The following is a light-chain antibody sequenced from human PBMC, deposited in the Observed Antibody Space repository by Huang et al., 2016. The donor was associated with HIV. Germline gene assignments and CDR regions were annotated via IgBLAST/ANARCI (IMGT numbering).Light chain of an antibody. CDR1: QSVSSNY. J-gene: IGKJ1*01. Sequence: EIVLTQSPGTLSLSPGERATLSCRASQSVSSNYLAWYQQKPGQAPRLLIYGASIRATGIPDRFSGSGSGTDSILTISRLELEDSAVYYCQLYDYSQWTFGQGTKVEIK. CDR3: QLYDYSQWT. CDR2: GAS. V-gene: IGKV3-20*01.